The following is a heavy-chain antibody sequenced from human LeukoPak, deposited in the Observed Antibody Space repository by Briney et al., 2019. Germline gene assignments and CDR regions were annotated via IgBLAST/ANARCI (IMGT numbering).Heavy chain of an antibody. J-gene: IGHJ4*02. V-gene: IGHV3-23*01. D-gene: IGHD3-3*01. CDR3: ARSPYYDFWFDY. CDR2: ISGSGGNT. Sequence: GGSLRLSCAASGFTFSSYAMSWVRQAPGKGLEWVSAISGSGGNTYYADSVKGRFTISRDNSKNTLYLQMNSLRAEDTAVYYCARSPYYDFWFDYWGQGTLVTVSS. CDR1: GFTFSSYA.